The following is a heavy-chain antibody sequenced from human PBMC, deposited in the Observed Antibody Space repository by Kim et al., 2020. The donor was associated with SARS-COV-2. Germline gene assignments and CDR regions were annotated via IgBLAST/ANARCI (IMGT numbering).Heavy chain of an antibody. CDR1: NESFTYYY. CDR3: ARGAGRGYSYGTLDY. D-gene: IGHD5-18*01. J-gene: IGHJ1*01. CDR2: INYSGTT. V-gene: IGHV4-34*01. Sequence: SETLSLSCIISNESFTYYYWSWVRQPPGKGLEWIGEINYSGTTTYNASLKSRVTLSVDTSKSQFFLKLTSVTAADTAVYFCARGAGRGYSYGTLDYWGQG.